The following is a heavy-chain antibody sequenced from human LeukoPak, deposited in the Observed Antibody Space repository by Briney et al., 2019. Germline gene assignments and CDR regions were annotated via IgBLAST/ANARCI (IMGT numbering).Heavy chain of an antibody. CDR1: GFTLSSYE. Sequence: GGSLRLSCAASGFTLSSYEMNWVRQAPGKGLEWVSYISSSGSTIYYADSVKGRFTISRDNAKNSLYLQMNSLRAEDTAVYYCARGGLRYFDWLLPDFDYWGQGTLVTVSS. J-gene: IGHJ4*02. V-gene: IGHV3-48*03. CDR2: ISSSGSTI. CDR3: ARGGLRYFDWLLPDFDY. D-gene: IGHD3-9*01.